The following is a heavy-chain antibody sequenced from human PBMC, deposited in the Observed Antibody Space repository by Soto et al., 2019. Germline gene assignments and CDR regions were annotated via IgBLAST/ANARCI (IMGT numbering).Heavy chain of an antibody. CDR1: GYTFTTYA. D-gene: IGHD3-10*02. CDR3: ARGTITMIGYYFDY. J-gene: IGHJ4*02. V-gene: IGHV1-3*05. CDR2: INAGNGNT. Sequence: QVQLVQSGAEEKKPGASVKVSCKASGYTFTTYALHWVRQAPGQRLEWMGWINAGNGNTKYSQKFQGRDTITRDTSASTAYMELSSLRSEETAVYYCARGTITMIGYYFDYWGQGTLVTVSS.